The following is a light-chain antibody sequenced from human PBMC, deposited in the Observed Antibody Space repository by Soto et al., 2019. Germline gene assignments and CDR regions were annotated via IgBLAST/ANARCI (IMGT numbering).Light chain of an antibody. CDR2: EVS. J-gene: IGLJ2*01. CDR1: SSDVGGYDY. CDR3: SSYAGSKNLV. V-gene: IGLV2-8*01. Sequence: QSALTQPPSASGSPGQSVTISCTGTSSDVGGYDYVSWYQQHPGKVPKLMLYEVSKRPSGVPDRFSGSKSGNTASLTVSGLQAEDEADYYCSSYAGSKNLVFGGRTKLTVL.